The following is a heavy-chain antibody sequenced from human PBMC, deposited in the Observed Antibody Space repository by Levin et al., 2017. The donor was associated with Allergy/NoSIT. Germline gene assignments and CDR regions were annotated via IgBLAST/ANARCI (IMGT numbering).Heavy chain of an antibody. D-gene: IGHD5-12*01. V-gene: IGHV2-70*11. J-gene: IGHJ3*02. CDR3: ARTPLSSGFDLKFAFDI. Sequence: SGPTLVKPTQTLKLTCTFSGFSLNTTGMCVSWIRQPPGKALEWLARIDWDDDKYYRTSLKTRRTLSKDTSKNQVVLTVTNMDPVDTATYFCARTPLSSGFDLKFAFDIWGQGIMVTVSS. CDR1: GFSLNTTGMC. CDR2: IDWDDDK.